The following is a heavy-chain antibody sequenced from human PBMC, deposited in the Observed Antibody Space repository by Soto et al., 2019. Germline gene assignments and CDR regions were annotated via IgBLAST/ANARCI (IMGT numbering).Heavy chain of an antibody. CDR2: TRNKATSYTT. Sequence: EVQLVESGGGLVQPGGSLRLSCAASGLTLSDHYMDWVRPAPGKGLEWVGRTRNKATSYTTEYAASATGKIIDSNDDSMNSLDLQMNSLKTEDTAMYYCVRTSHYGSGTWNFDYWGQGTLVTVSS. CDR3: VRTSHYGSGTWNFDY. J-gene: IGHJ4*02. D-gene: IGHD3-10*01. CDR1: GLTLSDHY. V-gene: IGHV3-72*01.